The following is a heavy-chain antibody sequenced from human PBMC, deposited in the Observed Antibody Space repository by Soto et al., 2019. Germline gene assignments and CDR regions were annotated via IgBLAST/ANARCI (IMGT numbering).Heavy chain of an antibody. V-gene: IGHV3-23*01. CDR2: ISTIIEAT. CDR3: AREISYVSGGHLYYGMDV. CDR1: GFIFENFG. J-gene: IGHJ6*02. Sequence: GGSLRLSCAASGFIFENFGMSWVRQAPGKGLEWVSSISTIIEATYYADSVKGRFTISRDDSKNTLYLQMNSLRAEDSAVYYCAREISYVSGGHLYYGMDVLGQGTAVTVSS. D-gene: IGHD3-16*01.